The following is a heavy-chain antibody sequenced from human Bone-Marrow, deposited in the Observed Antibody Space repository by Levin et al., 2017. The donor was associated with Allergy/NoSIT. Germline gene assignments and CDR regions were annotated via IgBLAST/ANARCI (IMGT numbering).Heavy chain of an antibody. D-gene: IGHD5-18*01. CDR1: GFTFSSYG. Sequence: GGSLRLSCAASGFTFSSYGMHWVRQAPGKGLEWVAVISYDGSNKYYADSVKGRFTISRDNSKNTLYLQMNSLRAEDTAVYYCAKIYSYGYNYVDYWGQGTLVTVSS. V-gene: IGHV3-30*18. CDR3: AKIYSYGYNYVDY. CDR2: ISYDGSNK. J-gene: IGHJ4*02.